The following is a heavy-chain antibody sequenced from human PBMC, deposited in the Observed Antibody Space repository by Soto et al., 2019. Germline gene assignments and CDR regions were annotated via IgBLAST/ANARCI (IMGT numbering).Heavy chain of an antibody. CDR1: GFTFSSYA. CDR3: AKRLNTYYFDY. V-gene: IGHV3-30-3*01. CDR2: ICPAGRNK. Sequence: GGSLRLSCAASGFTFSSYAMHWVLQAPGKGLEWVSVICPAGRNKDYADSVKGRFTISRDNSQNTLYLQMNSLRVEDTAVYYCAKRLNTYYFDYWGPGTLVTVSS. J-gene: IGHJ4*02. D-gene: IGHD2-21*02.